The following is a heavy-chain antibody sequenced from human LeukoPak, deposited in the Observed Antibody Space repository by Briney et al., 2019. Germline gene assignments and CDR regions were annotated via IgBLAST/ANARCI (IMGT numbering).Heavy chain of an antibody. CDR1: GFTFTIYG. D-gene: IGHD3-22*01. Sequence: PGGSLRLSCAASGFTFTIYGMNWLRQAPGKGLEWVSYLSGRSDSIYYAESVKGRSTTSRDNARNSLYLQMNSLRDEDTAVYYCARDFRYRDSSGYYSFDYWGQGTLVTVSS. V-gene: IGHV3-48*02. J-gene: IGHJ4*02. CDR3: ARDFRYRDSSGYYSFDY. CDR2: LSGRSDSI.